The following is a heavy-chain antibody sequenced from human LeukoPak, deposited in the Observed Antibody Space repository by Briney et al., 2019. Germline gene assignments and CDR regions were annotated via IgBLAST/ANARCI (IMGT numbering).Heavy chain of an antibody. J-gene: IGHJ4*02. CDR1: GGSFSGYY. CDR2: INHSGST. Sequence: SETLSPTCAVYGGSFSGYYWSWIRQPPGKGLEWIGEINHSGSTNYNPSLKSRVTISVDTSKNQFSLKLSSVTAADTAVYYCASFVDIGGYFDYWGQGTLVTVSS. CDR3: ASFVDIGGYFDY. D-gene: IGHD5-12*01. V-gene: IGHV4-34*01.